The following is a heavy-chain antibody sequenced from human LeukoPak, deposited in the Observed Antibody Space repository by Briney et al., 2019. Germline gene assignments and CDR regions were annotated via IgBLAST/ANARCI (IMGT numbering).Heavy chain of an antibody. CDR1: GGTFSSYA. J-gene: IGHJ2*01. CDR2: IIPIFGTA. D-gene: IGHD2-2*02. Sequence: WASVKVSCKASGGTFSSYAISWVRQAPGQGLEWMGGIIPIFGTANYAQKFQGRVTITADESTSTAYMELSSLRSEDTAVYYYARVGVCSSTSCYTGNRWYFDLWGRGTLVTVSS. CDR3: ARVGVCSSTSCYTGNRWYFDL. V-gene: IGHV1-69*13.